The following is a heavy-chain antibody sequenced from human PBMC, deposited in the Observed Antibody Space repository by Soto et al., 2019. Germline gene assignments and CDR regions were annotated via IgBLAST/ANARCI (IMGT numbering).Heavy chain of an antibody. V-gene: IGHV4-4*02. CDR1: GDSISRSSR. Sequence: SETMSLTCAVSGDSISRSSRWNWDRQLPGKGLEWIGEIYHSGSTIYNPSLQSRVTLSVDKSKNEFSPKMSSVTDADTAVYYCTSKFGQLLADAFDIWCQGTMVTVSS. D-gene: IGHD3-10*01. CDR3: TSKFGQLLADAFDI. J-gene: IGHJ3*02. CDR2: IYHSGST.